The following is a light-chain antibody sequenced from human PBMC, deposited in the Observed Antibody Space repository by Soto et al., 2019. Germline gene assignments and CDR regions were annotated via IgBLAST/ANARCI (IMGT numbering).Light chain of an antibody. V-gene: IGLV2-8*01. CDR1: SSDVGGYNS. J-gene: IGLJ2*01. CDR2: DVN. Sequence: QSALTQPPSASGSPGQSVTISCTGTSSDVGGYNSVSWYQHHPGKAPKLIIFDVNKRPSGVPDRFSGSKSGNTASLTISGLQPEDEADYYCCSYAGSSLVFGGGTKVTVL. CDR3: CSYAGSSLV.